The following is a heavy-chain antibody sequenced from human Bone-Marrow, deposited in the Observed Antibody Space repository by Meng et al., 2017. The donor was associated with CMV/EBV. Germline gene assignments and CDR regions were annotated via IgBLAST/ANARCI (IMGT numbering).Heavy chain of an antibody. CDR2: TYYRSKWYN. CDR1: GDSVSSNSAA. Sequence: LRLSCAISGDSVSSNSAAWNWIRQSPSRGFEWLGRTYYRSKWYNDYAVSVKSRITINPDTSKNQFSLQLNSVTPEDTAVYYCARDLYYYDSSGYYHPTLDYWGQGTLVTVSS. CDR3: ARDLYYYDSSGYYHPTLDY. D-gene: IGHD3-22*01. V-gene: IGHV6-1*01. J-gene: IGHJ4*02.